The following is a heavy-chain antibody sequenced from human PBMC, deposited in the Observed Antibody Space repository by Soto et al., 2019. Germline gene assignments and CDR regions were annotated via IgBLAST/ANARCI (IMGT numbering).Heavy chain of an antibody. Sequence: GGSLRLSCAASGFTFSSYGMHWVRQAPGKGLEWVAVIWYDGSNKYYADSVKGRFTISRDNSKNTLYLQMNSLGAEDTAVYYCARDPDCSSTSCYLPYYYYYGMDVWGQGTTVTVSS. CDR3: ARDPDCSSTSCYLPYYYYYGMDV. V-gene: IGHV3-33*01. D-gene: IGHD2-2*01. J-gene: IGHJ6*02. CDR2: IWYDGSNK. CDR1: GFTFSSYG.